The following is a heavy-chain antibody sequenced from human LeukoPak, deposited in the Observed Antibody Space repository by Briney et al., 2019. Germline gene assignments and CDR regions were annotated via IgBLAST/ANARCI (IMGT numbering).Heavy chain of an antibody. CDR1: GFTFSRYE. CDR3: AELGITMIGGV. Sequence: PGETLRLSCAASGFTFSRYEMNWVRQAPGKGLEWVSYISSSGSTIYYADSVKGRFTISRDNAKNSLYLQMNSLRAEDTAVYYCAELGITMIGGVWGKGTTVTISS. D-gene: IGHD3-10*02. V-gene: IGHV3-48*03. J-gene: IGHJ6*04. CDR2: ISSSGSTI.